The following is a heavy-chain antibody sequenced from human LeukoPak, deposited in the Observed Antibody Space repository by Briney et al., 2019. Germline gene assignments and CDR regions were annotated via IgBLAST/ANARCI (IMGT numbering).Heavy chain of an antibody. V-gene: IGHV4-39*02. J-gene: IGHJ4*02. CDR1: GGSISSYY. CDR2: IYYSGST. Sequence: PSETLSLTCTVSGGSISSYYWGWIRQPPGKGLEWIGSIYYSGSTYYNPSLKSRVTISVDTSKNQFSLKLSSVTAADTAVYYCAREVGATPGYDYWGQGTLVTISS. CDR3: AREVGATPGYDY. D-gene: IGHD1-26*01.